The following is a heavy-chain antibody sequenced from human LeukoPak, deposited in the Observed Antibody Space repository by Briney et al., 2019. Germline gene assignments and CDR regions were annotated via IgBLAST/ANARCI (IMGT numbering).Heavy chain of an antibody. Sequence: SETLSLTCAVYGGSFSGYYWSWIRQPPGKGLEWIGEINHSGSTNYNPSLKSRVTISVDTSKNQFALKLSSVTAADTAVYYCAKYYYDSSGYPASGMDAFDIWGQGTMVTVSS. J-gene: IGHJ3*02. CDR3: AKYYYDSSGYPASGMDAFDI. V-gene: IGHV4-34*01. D-gene: IGHD3-22*01. CDR1: GGSFSGYY. CDR2: INHSGST.